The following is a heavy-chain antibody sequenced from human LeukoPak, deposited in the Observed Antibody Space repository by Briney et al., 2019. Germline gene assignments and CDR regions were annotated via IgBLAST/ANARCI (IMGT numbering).Heavy chain of an antibody. D-gene: IGHD1-14*01. J-gene: IGHJ5*02. CDR2: IYYSGST. CDR1: GGSISSYY. Sequence: PSETLSLTCTVSGGSISSYYWSWIRQSPGKGLEWIGYIYYSGSTNYNPSLKSRVTISVDTSKNQFSLELSSVTAADTAVYYCARHHHRGRGCFDPWGQGTLVTVSS. V-gene: IGHV4-59*08. CDR3: ARHHHRGRGCFDP.